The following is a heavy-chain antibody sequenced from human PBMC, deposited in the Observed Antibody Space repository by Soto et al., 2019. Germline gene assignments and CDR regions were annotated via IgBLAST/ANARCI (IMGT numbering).Heavy chain of an antibody. D-gene: IGHD6-19*01. CDR3: ARDRGGGGWYVGAFDI. CDR2: IYHSGST. V-gene: IGHV4-4*02. J-gene: IGHJ3*02. CDR1: SGSISSSNW. Sequence: QVQLQESGPGLVKPSGTLSLTCAVSSGSISSSNWWRWVRQPPGKGLEWIGEIYHSGSTNYNPSLKSRVTISVDKSKNQVSLKLSSVTAADTAVYYCARDRGGGGWYVGAFDIWGQGTMVTVSS.